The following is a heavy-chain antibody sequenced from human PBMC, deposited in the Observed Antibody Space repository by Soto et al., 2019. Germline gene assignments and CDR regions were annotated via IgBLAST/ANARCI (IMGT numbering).Heavy chain of an antibody. D-gene: IGHD6-6*01. CDR3: AKDRVVGRPPPPYGMDV. CDR1: GFTFSGYA. J-gene: IGHJ6*02. V-gene: IGHV3-23*01. Sequence: EVQLLESGGGLVQPGGSLRLSCAASGFTFSGYAMTWVRQAPGKGLEWVSAISGSSGSTYYADSVEGRFTISRDNSKNPLYLQMNSLRAEDTAVYYCAKDRVVGRPPPPYGMDVWGQGTTVTVSS. CDR2: ISGSSGST.